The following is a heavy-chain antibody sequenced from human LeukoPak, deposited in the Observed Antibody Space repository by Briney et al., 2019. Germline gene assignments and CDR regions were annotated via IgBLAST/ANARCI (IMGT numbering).Heavy chain of an antibody. CDR2: ISSSSSYI. CDR3: ARASSSGWYNPYYYYMDV. CDR1: GFTFSSYS. J-gene: IGHJ6*03. Sequence: PGGSLRLSCAASGFTFSSYSMNWVRQAPGKGLEWVSSISSSSSYIYYADSVKGRFTISRDNAKNSLYLQMNSLRAEDTAVYYCARASSSGWYNPYYYYMDVWGKGTTVTISS. D-gene: IGHD6-19*01. V-gene: IGHV3-21*01.